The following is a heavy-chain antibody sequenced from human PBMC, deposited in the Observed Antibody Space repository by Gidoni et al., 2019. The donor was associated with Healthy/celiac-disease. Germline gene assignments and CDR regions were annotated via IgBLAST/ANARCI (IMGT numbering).Heavy chain of an antibody. V-gene: IGHV4-39*01. CDR3: ARHIAVAGTFYYYYYGMDV. D-gene: IGHD6-19*01. J-gene: IGHJ6*02. Sequence: QLQLQESGPGLVKPSETLSLTCTVSGGSISSSSYYWGWIRQPPGKGLEWIGSIYYSGSTYYNPSLKSRVTISVDTSKNQFSLKLSSVTAADTAVYYCARHIAVAGTFYYYYYGMDVWGQGTTVTVSS. CDR1: GGSISSSSYY. CDR2: IYYSGST.